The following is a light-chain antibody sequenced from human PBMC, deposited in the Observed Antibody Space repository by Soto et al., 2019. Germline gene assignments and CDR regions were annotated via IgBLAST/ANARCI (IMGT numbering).Light chain of an antibody. J-gene: IGKJ1*01. V-gene: IGKV3-11*01. Sequence: EIVLTQSPATRSLSPGERATLSCRASQSVSSYLAWYQQKPGQAPRLLIYDASNRATGIPARFSGSGSGTDFTLTISSLEPEDFAVYYCQQRSNWAVTFGQGTKVDIK. CDR3: QQRSNWAVT. CDR1: QSVSSY. CDR2: DAS.